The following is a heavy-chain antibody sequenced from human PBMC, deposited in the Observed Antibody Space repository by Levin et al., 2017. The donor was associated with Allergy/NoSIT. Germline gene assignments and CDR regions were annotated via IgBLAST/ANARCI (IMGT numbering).Heavy chain of an antibody. CDR1: GFTFSSYA. Sequence: GESLKISCAASGFTFSSYAMSWVRQAPGKGLEWVSAISGSGGSTYYADSVKGRFTISRDNSKNTLYLQMNSLRAEDTAVYYCAKDFRDFWSGGTVDYWGQGTLVTVSS. CDR3: AKDFRDFWSGGTVDY. V-gene: IGHV3-23*01. D-gene: IGHD3-3*01. J-gene: IGHJ4*02. CDR2: ISGSGGST.